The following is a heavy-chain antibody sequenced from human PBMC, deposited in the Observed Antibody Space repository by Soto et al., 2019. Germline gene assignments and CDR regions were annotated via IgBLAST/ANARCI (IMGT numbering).Heavy chain of an antibody. J-gene: IGHJ4*02. CDR2: IYYSGST. CDR1: GGSISSSSYY. D-gene: IGHD4-17*01. V-gene: IGHV4-39*01. Sequence: SETLSLTCTVSGGSISSSSYYWGWIRQPPGKGLEWIGSIYYSGSTYYNPSLKSRVTISVDTSKNQFSLKLSSVTAADTAVYYVAGRTRRLRWDFDYWGQGTLVTVSS. CDR3: AGRTRRLRWDFDY.